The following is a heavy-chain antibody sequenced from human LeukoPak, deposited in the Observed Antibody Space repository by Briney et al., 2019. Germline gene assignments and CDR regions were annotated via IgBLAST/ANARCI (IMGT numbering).Heavy chain of an antibody. V-gene: IGHV4-59*01. CDR2: IYYSGST. CDR3: ARHTGSSWYSGVDP. D-gene: IGHD6-13*01. J-gene: IGHJ5*02. CDR1: GGSISSDY. Sequence: SETLSLTCTVSGGSISSDYWSWIRQSPGKGLEWIGYIYYSGSTNYNPSLKSRVTISVDTSKNQFSLNLTSVTAADTAVYYCARHTGSSWYSGVDPWGQGTLVTVSS.